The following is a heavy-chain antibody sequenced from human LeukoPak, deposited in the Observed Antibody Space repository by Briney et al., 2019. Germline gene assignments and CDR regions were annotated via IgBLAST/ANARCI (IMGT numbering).Heavy chain of an antibody. V-gene: IGHV3-21*01. CDR3: AREHAEAFHI. D-gene: IGHD2-2*01. J-gene: IGHJ3*02. CDR1: GFTFSSYS. CDR2: IGGSSTSI. Sequence: GGSLRLSSAASGFTFSSYSMNWVRQAPGKGLEWVSSIGGSSTSIYYANSVKGRSTISRDNAKNSLYLQMNSLRAEDTAVYYCAREHAEAFHIWGQGTMVTVSS.